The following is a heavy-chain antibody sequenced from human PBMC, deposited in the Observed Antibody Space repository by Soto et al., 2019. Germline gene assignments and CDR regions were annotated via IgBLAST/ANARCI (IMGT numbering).Heavy chain of an antibody. V-gene: IGHV1-3*01. J-gene: IGHJ4*02. Sequence: ASVKVSCKGSGYIFGYYAIHWVRQAPGQRLEWVGWINGGDGDKRYAQRVQERLTITRDSSASEAYMELRSLTSEDTAVYYCARTYRGTFALDYWGQGTLMTVSS. CDR2: INGGDGDK. D-gene: IGHD1-26*01. CDR3: ARTYRGTFALDY. CDR1: GYIFGYYA.